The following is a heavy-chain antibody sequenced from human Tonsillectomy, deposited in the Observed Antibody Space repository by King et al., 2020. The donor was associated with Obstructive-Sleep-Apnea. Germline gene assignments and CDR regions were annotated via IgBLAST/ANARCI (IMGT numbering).Heavy chain of an antibody. J-gene: IGHJ4*02. V-gene: IGHV4-34*01. D-gene: IGHD3-10*01. CDR2: INHSGST. Sequence: VQLQQWGAGLLKPSETLSLTCAVYGGSFSGYYWSWIRQPPGKGLEWIGEINHSGSTNYNRSLKSRVTISVDTSKNQFSLKLSSVTAADTAVYYCASRRRRITMVRGVFFDYWGQGTLVTVSS. CDR3: ASRRRRITMVRGVFFDY. CDR1: GGSFSGYY.